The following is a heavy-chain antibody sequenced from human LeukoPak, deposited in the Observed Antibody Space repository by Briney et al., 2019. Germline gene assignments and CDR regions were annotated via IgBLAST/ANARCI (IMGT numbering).Heavy chain of an antibody. V-gene: IGHV3-21*01. J-gene: IGHJ4*02. D-gene: IGHD3-22*01. CDR1: GFVFSRHS. CDR2: ISTSSNYI. CDR3: VKGELYYDSRGFDS. Sequence: NPGGSLRLSCAASGFVFSRHSMTWVRQAPGKGLEWVSSISTSSNYIYYGDSVKGRFTVSRDNARRSLHLQMNSLRAEDTAIYYCVKGELYYDSRGFDSWGQGTRVTVSS.